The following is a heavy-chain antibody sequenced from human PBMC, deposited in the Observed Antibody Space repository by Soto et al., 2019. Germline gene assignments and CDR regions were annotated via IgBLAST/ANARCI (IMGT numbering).Heavy chain of an antibody. CDR2: ISSSTGTI. V-gene: IGHV3-48*01. CDR3: ARVYGIAVAGTLDC. CDR1: GFTFRTYN. Sequence: EVHLVESGGGLVQPGGSLRLSCAASGFTFRTYNMNWVRQAPGKGLEWVSYISSSTGTIYYADSVKGRFTISRDNAKNSLYLQMNSRRAQDTAVYYWARVYGIAVAGTLDCWGQGTLVTVSS. J-gene: IGHJ4*02. D-gene: IGHD6-19*01.